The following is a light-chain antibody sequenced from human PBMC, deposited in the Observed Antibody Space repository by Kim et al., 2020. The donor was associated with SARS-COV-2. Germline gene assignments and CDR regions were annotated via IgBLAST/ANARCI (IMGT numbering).Light chain of an antibody. J-gene: IGKJ4*01. CDR3: QQRSIWPLT. V-gene: IGKV3-11*01. CDR1: QSVSSY. Sequence: LPPGERATLSCRASQSVSSYLAWYQQKPGQAPRLLIYAASARATGIPARFSGSGSGTDFTLTISSLEPEDFAVYYCQQRSIWPLTFGGGTKVDIK. CDR2: AAS.